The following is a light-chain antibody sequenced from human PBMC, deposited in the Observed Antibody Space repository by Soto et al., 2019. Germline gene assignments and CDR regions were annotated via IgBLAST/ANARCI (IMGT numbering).Light chain of an antibody. CDR3: QRSYSSPRT. V-gene: IGKV1-39*01. CDR2: AAS. J-gene: IGKJ1*01. CDR1: QNINNY. Sequence: DIQMTQSPSSLSASVGDRVTITCRASQNINNYLNWYQQKPGKAPNLLIYAASTLQSGVPSRFSGSGSGTDFTLTISSLQPEDFATYYCQRSYSSPRTFGQGTKVEIK.